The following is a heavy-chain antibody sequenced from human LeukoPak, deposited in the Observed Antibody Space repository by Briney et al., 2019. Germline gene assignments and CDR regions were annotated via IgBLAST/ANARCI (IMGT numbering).Heavy chain of an antibody. Sequence: GGSLRLSCAASGFTFSDYYMSWIRQAPGKGLEWVSYISSGSSYTNNADSVKGRFTISRDNAKNSLCLQMKSLRAEDTAVYYCARGRQPGCWGQGTLVTVSS. J-gene: IGHJ4*02. CDR2: ISSGSSYT. CDR3: ARGRQPGC. V-gene: IGHV3-11*05. CDR1: GFTFSDYY. D-gene: IGHD6-19*01.